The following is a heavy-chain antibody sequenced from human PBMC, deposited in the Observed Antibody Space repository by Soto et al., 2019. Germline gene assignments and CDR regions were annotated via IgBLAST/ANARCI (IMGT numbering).Heavy chain of an antibody. D-gene: IGHD3-10*01. Sequence: EVQLLESGGGLVQPGGSLRLSCAASGFIFTTYAMSWVRQAPGRGLEWVSGISANGGSTFYADSVKGRFTISRDNSKNTLYLQVNSLIAEDTAIYYCAILTLDRVDWGQGTLVTVSS. CDR3: AILTLDRVD. J-gene: IGHJ4*02. CDR2: ISANGGST. V-gene: IGHV3-23*01. CDR1: GFIFTTYA.